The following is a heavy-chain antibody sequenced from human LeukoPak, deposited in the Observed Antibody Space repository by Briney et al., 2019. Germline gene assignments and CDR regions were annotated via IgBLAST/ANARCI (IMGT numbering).Heavy chain of an antibody. CDR1: GYRFTTYW. CDR3: ARHGTYSTYEYYYSGVDV. Sequence: GESLKISCKGSGYRFTTYWISWVRQMPGKGLEWMGIIYPGDSDTRYSPSFQGQVTISADKSISTAYLQWSSLKASDTAMYYCARHGTYSTYEYYYSGVDVWGQGTTVTVSS. J-gene: IGHJ6*02. D-gene: IGHD2/OR15-2a*01. CDR2: IYPGDSDT. V-gene: IGHV5-51*01.